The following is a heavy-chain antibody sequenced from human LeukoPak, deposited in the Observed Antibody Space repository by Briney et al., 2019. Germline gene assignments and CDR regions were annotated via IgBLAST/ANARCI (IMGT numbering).Heavy chain of an antibody. D-gene: IGHD2-8*01. CDR1: GFTFSSYG. Sequence: PGGSLRLSCAASGFTFSSYGMHWVRQAPGKGLEWVAVISYDGSNKYYADSVKGQFTISRDNSKNTLYLQMNSLRAEDTAVYYCAKIGVPIDYWGQGTLVTVSS. V-gene: IGHV3-30*18. CDR3: AKIGVPIDY. J-gene: IGHJ4*02. CDR2: ISYDGSNK.